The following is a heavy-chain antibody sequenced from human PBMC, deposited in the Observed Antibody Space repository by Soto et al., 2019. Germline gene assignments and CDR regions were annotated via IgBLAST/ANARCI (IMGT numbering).Heavy chain of an antibody. D-gene: IGHD2-15*01. Sequence: SETLSLTCTVSGGSISSSSYYWGWIRQPPGKGLDWIGSIYYSGSTYYNPSLKSRVTISVDTSKNQFSLKLSSVTAADTAVYYCARQGEDLVVVVAATHNWFDPWGQGTLVTVSS. CDR2: IYYSGST. CDR1: GGSISSSSYY. CDR3: ARQGEDLVVVVAATHNWFDP. J-gene: IGHJ5*02. V-gene: IGHV4-39*01.